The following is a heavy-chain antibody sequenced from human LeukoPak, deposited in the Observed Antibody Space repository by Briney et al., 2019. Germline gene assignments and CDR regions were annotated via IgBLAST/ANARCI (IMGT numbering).Heavy chain of an antibody. V-gene: IGHV3-21*01. CDR1: GFTFSSCS. D-gene: IGHD6-13*01. J-gene: IGHJ4*02. Sequence: AGGSLRLSCAASGFTFSSCSMNWVRQAPGKGLEWVSSISSSSSYIYYADSVKGRFTISRDNAKNSLYLQMNSLRAEDTAVYYCAGSNLEIAASSGGFDYWGQGTLVTVSS. CDR2: ISSSSSYI. CDR3: AGSNLEIAASSGGFDY.